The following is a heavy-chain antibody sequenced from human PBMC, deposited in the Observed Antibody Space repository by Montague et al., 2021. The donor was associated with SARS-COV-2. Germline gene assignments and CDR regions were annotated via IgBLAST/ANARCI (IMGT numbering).Heavy chain of an antibody. V-gene: IGHV4-59*01. CDR2: IYYSGST. CDR1: GGSISNYY. CDR3: ARGGGYYNYGLDV. Sequence: SETLSLTCTVSGGSISNYYWSWIRQPPGRGLEWIGYIYYSGSTDXRPSLKSRVTISLDTSKNQFSLKVTSVTAADTAVYYCARGGGYYNYGLDVWGPGTTVTVSS. D-gene: IGHD3-22*01. J-gene: IGHJ6*02.